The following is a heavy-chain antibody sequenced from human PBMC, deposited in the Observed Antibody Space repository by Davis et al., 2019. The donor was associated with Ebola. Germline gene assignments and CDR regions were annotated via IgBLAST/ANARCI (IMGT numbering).Heavy chain of an antibody. CDR3: ARLRQYISNWYGYYWFDP. CDR1: GGSISSYY. D-gene: IGHD6-13*01. CDR2: IYYSGST. J-gene: IGHJ5*02. Sequence: MPGGSLRLSCTVSGGSISSYYWSWIRQPPGKGLEWIGYIYYSGSTNYNPSLKSRVTISVDTSKNQFSLKLSSVTAADTAVYYCARLRQYISNWYGYYWFDPWGQGTLVTVSS. V-gene: IGHV4-59*08.